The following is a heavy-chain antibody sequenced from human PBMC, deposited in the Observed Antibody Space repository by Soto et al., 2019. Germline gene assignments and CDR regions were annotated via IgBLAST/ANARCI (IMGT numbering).Heavy chain of an antibody. Sequence: SETLSLTCTVSGGSISSYYWSWIRQPPGKGLEWIGYIYYSGSTNYNPSLKSRVTISVDTSKNQFSLKLSSVTTADTAVYYCARTGYDSSGYYWNFDYWGQGTLVTVSS. CDR2: IYYSGST. CDR1: GGSISSYY. J-gene: IGHJ4*02. V-gene: IGHV4-59*01. D-gene: IGHD3-22*01. CDR3: ARTGYDSSGYYWNFDY.